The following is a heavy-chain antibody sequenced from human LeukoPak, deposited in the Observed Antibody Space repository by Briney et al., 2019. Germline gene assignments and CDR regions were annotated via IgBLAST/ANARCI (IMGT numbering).Heavy chain of an antibody. CDR3: ARDVASDSSLDY. J-gene: IGHJ4*02. V-gene: IGHV3-11*01. D-gene: IGHD6-13*01. CDR1: GFNFSDYY. Sequence: GALRLSCAGVGFNFSDYYMSWIRQAPGKGLEWVSYITSSGSAIYYADSVQGRFTISRDNARNSLYLQMNGLTAEDTAVYYCARDVASDSSLDYWGQGILVTVSS. CDR2: ITSSGSAI.